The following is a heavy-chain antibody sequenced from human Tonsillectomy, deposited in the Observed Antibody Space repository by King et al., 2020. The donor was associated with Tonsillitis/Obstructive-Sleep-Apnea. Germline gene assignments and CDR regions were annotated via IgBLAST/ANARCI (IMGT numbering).Heavy chain of an antibody. J-gene: IGHJ4*02. V-gene: IGHV3-30*04. Sequence: QLVQSGGGVVQPGRSLGLSCAASGFTFSSYAMHWVRQAPGKGLEWVAVISYDGSNKYYADSVKGRFTISRDNSKNTLYLQMNSLRAEDTAVYYCARGTYDFWSGYYPTDYFDYWGQGTLVTVSS. CDR3: ARGTYDFWSGYYPTDYFDY. CDR2: ISYDGSNK. D-gene: IGHD3-3*01. CDR1: GFTFSSYA.